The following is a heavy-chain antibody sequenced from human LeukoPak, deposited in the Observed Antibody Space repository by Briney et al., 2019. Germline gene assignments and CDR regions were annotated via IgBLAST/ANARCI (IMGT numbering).Heavy chain of an antibody. CDR3: ARVRIAARPPTTNYYGMDV. V-gene: IGHV1-18*01. D-gene: IGHD6-6*01. Sequence: ASVTVSFKASGYTFTSYGISWVRQAPGQGLEWMGWISAYNGNTNYAQKLQGRVTMTTDTSTSTAYMELRSLRSDDTAVYYCARVRIAARPPTTNYYGMDVWGQGTTVTVSS. CDR1: GYTFTSYG. CDR2: ISAYNGNT. J-gene: IGHJ6*02.